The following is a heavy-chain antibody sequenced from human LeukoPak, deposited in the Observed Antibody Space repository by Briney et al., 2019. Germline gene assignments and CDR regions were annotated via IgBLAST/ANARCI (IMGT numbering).Heavy chain of an antibody. CDR2: IKTETDGGTT. CDR1: GFSFSKAW. CDR3: TTGGINWIYVGY. D-gene: IGHD1-7*01. J-gene: IGHJ4*02. Sequence: GGSLRLSCGASGFSFSKAWMSWVRQAPGKGLEWVGRIKTETDGGTTDYAAPVKGRFSISRDDSKNTLFLQMNSLNTEDTAVYYCTTGGINWIYVGYWGQGTLVTVSS. V-gene: IGHV3-15*01.